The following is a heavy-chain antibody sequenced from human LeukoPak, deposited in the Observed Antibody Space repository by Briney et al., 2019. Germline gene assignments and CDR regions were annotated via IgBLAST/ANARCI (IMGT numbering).Heavy chain of an antibody. D-gene: IGHD5-24*01. CDR3: ARVGLKMATLPFDY. J-gene: IGHJ4*02. V-gene: IGHV1-24*01. CDR1: GYTLTELS. CDR2: FDPEDGET. Sequence: ASVKVSCKVSGYTLTELSMHWVRQAPGKGLEWMGGFDPEDGETIYAQKFQGRVTMTEDTSTDTAYMELSSLRSEDTAVYYCARVGLKMATLPFDYWGQGTLVTVSS.